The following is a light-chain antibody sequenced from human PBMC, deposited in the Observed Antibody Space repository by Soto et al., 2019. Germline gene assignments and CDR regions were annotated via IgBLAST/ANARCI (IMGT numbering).Light chain of an antibody. CDR1: QSVSSN. Sequence: EIVMTQAPATLSVSPGERATLSCRASQSVSSNLAWHQQKPGQPPRLLIYGASTRPTGIPARFSGSGSGTEFTPTIGSLQSEDFGVYYCQQYNNWRLYTFGQGTKLEIK. J-gene: IGKJ2*01. CDR2: GAS. CDR3: QQYNNWRLYT. V-gene: IGKV3-15*01.